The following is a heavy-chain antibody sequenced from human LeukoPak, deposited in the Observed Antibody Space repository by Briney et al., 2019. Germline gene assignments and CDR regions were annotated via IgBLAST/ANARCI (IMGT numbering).Heavy chain of an antibody. D-gene: IGHD4-17*01. CDR3: AGLAPDYADYWFDP. Sequence: NRGGSLETSFQTPGSHFSTKWIGRVRPLPGKGLGGMGIIYPLDSITRYSPSFQGHVTISADTSINTAYLQWTSLKPSDTAIYYCAGLAPDYADYWFDPWGQGTLVSVS. CDR1: GSHFSTKW. CDR2: IYPLDSIT. J-gene: IGHJ5*02. V-gene: IGHV5-51*01.